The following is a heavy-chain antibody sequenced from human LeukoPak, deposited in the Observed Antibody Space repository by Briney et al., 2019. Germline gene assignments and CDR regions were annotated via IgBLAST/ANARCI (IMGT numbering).Heavy chain of an antibody. V-gene: IGHV3-23*01. D-gene: IGHD6-13*01. CDR3: AKRLSWYGAFDL. CDR1: GFTFSSYG. CDR2: ISASGGTT. Sequence: GGSLRLSCAASGFTFSSYGMSWVRQAPGKGLEWVSSISASGGTTYLADSAKGRFTISRDDSIDTVYLEMNSLRAEDTALYYCAKRLSWYGAFDLWGQGTLVTVSS. J-gene: IGHJ3*01.